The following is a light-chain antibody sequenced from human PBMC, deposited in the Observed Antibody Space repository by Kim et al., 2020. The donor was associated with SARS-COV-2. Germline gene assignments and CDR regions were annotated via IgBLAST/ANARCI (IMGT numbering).Light chain of an antibody. J-gene: IGKJ1*01. CDR2: GVS. CDR3: QRYGSSRT. Sequence: GETPTLPCRASQSVSSRSIAWYQVKPGQAPRLLIYGVSSRATGIPDRFSGSGSGTDFTLTIYGLEPEDFAVYYCQRYGSSRTFGQGTKVDIK. CDR1: QSVSSRS. V-gene: IGKV3-20*01.